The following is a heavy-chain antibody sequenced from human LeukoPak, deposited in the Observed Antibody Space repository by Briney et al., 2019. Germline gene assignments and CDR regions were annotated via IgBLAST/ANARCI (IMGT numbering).Heavy chain of an antibody. V-gene: IGHV5-51*01. CDR1: GYSFTSYW. CDR3: ARKYSSGFEYFQH. J-gene: IGHJ1*01. D-gene: IGHD6-19*01. Sequence: ASVKISCKGSGYSFTSYWIGWVRQMPGKGLEWMGIIYPGDSDTRYSPSFQGQVTISADKSISTAYLQWSSLKASDTAMYYCARKYSSGFEYFQHWGQGTLVTVSS. CDR2: IYPGDSDT.